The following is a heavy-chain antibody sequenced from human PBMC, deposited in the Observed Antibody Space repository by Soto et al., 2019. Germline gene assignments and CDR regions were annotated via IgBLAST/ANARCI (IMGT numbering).Heavy chain of an antibody. CDR1: GGSISSYY. J-gene: IGHJ5*02. CDR3: ARDVPPIPRGYSYGYQVNWFDP. Sequence: QVQLQESGPGLVKPSETLSLTCTVSGGSISSYYWSWIRQPAGKGLEWIGRIYTSGSTNYNPSLKSRVTMSVDTSKNQFSLKLSSVTAADTAVYYCARDVPPIPRGYSYGYQVNWFDPWGQGTLVTVSS. CDR2: IYTSGST. V-gene: IGHV4-4*07. D-gene: IGHD5-18*01.